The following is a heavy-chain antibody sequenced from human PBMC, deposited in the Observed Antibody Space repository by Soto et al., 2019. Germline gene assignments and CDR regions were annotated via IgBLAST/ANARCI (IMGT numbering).Heavy chain of an antibody. CDR3: ERGGHKIGHPYGGDEGGAFVI. Sequence: SETLSLTCAVSGGSISSSNWWSWVRQPPGKGLEWIGEIYHSGSTNYNPSLKSRVTISVDKSKNQFSLQLNSVTPEDTAVYYWERGGHKIGHPYGGDEGGAFVIWGQGKMVTVSS. V-gene: IGHV4-4*02. CDR1: GGSISSSNW. J-gene: IGHJ3*02. CDR2: IYHSGST. D-gene: IGHD4-17*01.